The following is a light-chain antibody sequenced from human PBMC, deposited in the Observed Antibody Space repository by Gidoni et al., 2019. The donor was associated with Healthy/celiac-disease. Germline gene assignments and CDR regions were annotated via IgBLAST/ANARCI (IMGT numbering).Light chain of an antibody. J-gene: IGLJ2*01. CDR3: SSYTSSSTQGV. V-gene: IGLV2-14*03. Sequence: QSALTQPASVSGSPGQSITISCTGTSSDVGGYNYVSWYHQHPGKAPKLMIYDVSNRPSGVSNRFSGSKSGNTASLTISGLQAEDEADYYCSSYTSSSTQGVFGGGTKLTVL. CDR1: SSDVGGYNY. CDR2: DVS.